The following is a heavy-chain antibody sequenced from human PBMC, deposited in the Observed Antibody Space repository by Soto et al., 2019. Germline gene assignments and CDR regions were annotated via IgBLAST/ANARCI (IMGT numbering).Heavy chain of an antibody. Sequence: EVQLLESGGGLVQPGGSLRLSCTASGFTFSSYARNWVRQAQGKGLEWVSVISGSGGSTYYADSVKGRFTISRDNSKNKLYLQMNSLRAEDTAVYYCASRTSGWYFDYWGQGTLVTVSS. CDR3: ASRTSGWYFDY. J-gene: IGHJ4*02. D-gene: IGHD6-19*01. V-gene: IGHV3-23*01. CDR2: ISGSGGST. CDR1: GFTFSSYA.